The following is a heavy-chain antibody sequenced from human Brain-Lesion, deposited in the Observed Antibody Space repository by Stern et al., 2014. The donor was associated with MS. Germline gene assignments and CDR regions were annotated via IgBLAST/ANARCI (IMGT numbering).Heavy chain of an antibody. J-gene: IGHJ1*01. D-gene: IGHD6-19*01. CDR2: ISGRGGPT. CDR1: GFTFSPYA. CDR3: AKWPHHIAVAGTRYFQH. V-gene: IGHV3-23*04. Sequence: EVQLVESGGGLVQPGGSLRLSCAASGFTFSPYAMSWVRQTPGKGLQWVSAISGRGGPTYYADSVKGRFTISRDNSKNALYLQMDSLRADDTAVYYCAKWPHHIAVAGTRYFQHWGQGPLVTVSS.